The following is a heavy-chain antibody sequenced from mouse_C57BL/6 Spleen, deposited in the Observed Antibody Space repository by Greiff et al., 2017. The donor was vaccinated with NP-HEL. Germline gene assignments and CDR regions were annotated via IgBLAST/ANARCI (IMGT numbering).Heavy chain of an antibody. Sequence: QVQLQQSGAELMKPGASVKLSCKATGYTFTGYWIEWVKQRPGHGLEWIGEILTGSGSTNYTETFKGKATFTADTSSNTAYMQLSSLTTEDSAIYYCARAKFYDGYYGFAYWGQGTLVTVSA. CDR1: GYTFTGYW. D-gene: IGHD2-3*01. CDR2: ILTGSGST. J-gene: IGHJ3*01. CDR3: ARAKFYDGYYGFAY. V-gene: IGHV1-9*01.